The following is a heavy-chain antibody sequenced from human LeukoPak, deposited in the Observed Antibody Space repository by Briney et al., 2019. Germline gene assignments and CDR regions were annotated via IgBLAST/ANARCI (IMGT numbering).Heavy chain of an antibody. D-gene: IGHD1-26*01. Sequence: GGSLRLSCAASGFTFSSYSMNWVRQAPGKGLEWVSYISSSSSTIYYADSVKGRFTISRDNSKNTLYLQMNSLRAEDTAVYYCARGRIVGATWHPTSFDYWGQGTLVTVSS. CDR2: ISSSSSTI. CDR3: ARGRIVGATWHPTSFDY. J-gene: IGHJ4*02. V-gene: IGHV3-48*01. CDR1: GFTFSSYS.